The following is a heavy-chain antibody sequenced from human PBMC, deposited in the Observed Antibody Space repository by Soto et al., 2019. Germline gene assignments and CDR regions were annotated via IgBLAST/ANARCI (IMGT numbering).Heavy chain of an antibody. Sequence: EVQLVESGGGLVQPGRSLRLSCVASGFTFDDYAMHWVRQTPGKGLAWVSSIDWNGGSTAYADSVKGRFTISRDNARNSLYLQMNSLRPEDTALYYCVKGRGSYFVYFGLDVWGQGTTVTVSS. CDR3: VKGRGSYFVYFGLDV. CDR1: GFTFDDYA. J-gene: IGHJ6*02. V-gene: IGHV3-9*01. CDR2: IDWNGGST. D-gene: IGHD1-26*01.